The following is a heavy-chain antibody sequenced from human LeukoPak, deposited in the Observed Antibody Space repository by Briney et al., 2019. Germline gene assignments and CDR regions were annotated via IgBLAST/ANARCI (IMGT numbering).Heavy chain of an antibody. CDR2: IYPGDSDT. D-gene: IGHD5-12*01. J-gene: IGHJ4*02. V-gene: IGHV5-51*01. Sequence: SGESLQISCQGSGYSFTSYWIGWVRQLPGKGLEWMGIIYPGDSDTRYSPSFQGQVTISADKSISTAYLQWSSLKASDTAMYYCASGYDYPRFDYWGQGTLVTVSS. CDR3: ASGYDYPRFDY. CDR1: GYSFTSYW.